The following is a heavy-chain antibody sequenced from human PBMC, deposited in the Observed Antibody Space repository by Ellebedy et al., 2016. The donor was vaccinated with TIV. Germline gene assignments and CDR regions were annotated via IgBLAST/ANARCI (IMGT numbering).Heavy chain of an antibody. Sequence: GESLKISCAVPGLTLSHYGMYWVRPAPGKGLEWVALITFDGRNKYYADSVKGRFTVSRDNSKSTLFLQMNSLRTEDTAVYYCAKLYRASGTVTDYWGQGTLVTVSS. CDR2: ITFDGRNK. V-gene: IGHV3-30*18. D-gene: IGHD1-1*01. J-gene: IGHJ4*02. CDR1: GLTLSHYG. CDR3: AKLYRASGTVTDY.